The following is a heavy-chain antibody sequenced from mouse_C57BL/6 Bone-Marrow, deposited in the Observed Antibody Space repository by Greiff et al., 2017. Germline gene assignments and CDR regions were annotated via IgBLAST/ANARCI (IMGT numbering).Heavy chain of an antibody. CDR3: ARRDYGSSTYYAMDY. J-gene: IGHJ4*01. V-gene: IGHV5-6*01. CDR2: ISSGGSYP. CDR1: GFTFSSSG. Sequence: VQLQQSGGDLVKPGGSLKLSCAASGFTFSSSGMSWVRQTPDKRLEWVATISSGGSYPYSPDSVKGRFNISRGNAKDTLYLEMSSLKSEDTAMYYCARRDYGSSTYYAMDYWGQGTSVTVSS. D-gene: IGHD1-1*01.